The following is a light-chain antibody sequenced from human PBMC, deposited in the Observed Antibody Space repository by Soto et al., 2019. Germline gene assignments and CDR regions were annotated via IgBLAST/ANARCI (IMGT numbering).Light chain of an antibody. CDR2: GTS. V-gene: IGKV3-15*01. J-gene: IGKJ1*01. CDR3: QQYNKWPST. CDR1: QSVSSSY. Sequence: EIVLTQSPGTLSLSPGERVTLSCRASQSVSSSYLAWYQQRPGQAPRLLIYGTSNRAAGVPARYSGSRSGTDFTLTISSLQSEDFAVYYCQQYNKWPSTFGQGTKVDIK.